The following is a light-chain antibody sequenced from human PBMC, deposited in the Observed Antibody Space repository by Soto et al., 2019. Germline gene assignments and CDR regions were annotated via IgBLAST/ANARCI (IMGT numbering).Light chain of an antibody. CDR2: AAS. CDR1: RGISSY. CDR3: QQYYSYGT. J-gene: IGKJ1*01. Sequence: AIRMTQPPSSLSASTGARVTISCRASRGISSYLAWYQQKPGKAHKLLIYAASTLHSGVPSRFSGSGSGTDFTLTSSCLQSEDFATYYCQQYYSYGTFGQGTKVDIK. V-gene: IGKV1-8*01.